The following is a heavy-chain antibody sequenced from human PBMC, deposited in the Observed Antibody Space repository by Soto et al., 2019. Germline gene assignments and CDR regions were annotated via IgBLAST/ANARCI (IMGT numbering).Heavy chain of an antibody. CDR3: ARNGDSSDYRGWFDP. Sequence: EVQLVESGGGLVQPGGSLRLSCAASGFTVSSNYMSWVRQAPGKGLEWVSVIYSGGTTYYADSVKGRFTISRDNSKNKLYLQMNSLRAEDTAVYYCARNGDSSDYRGWFDPWGQGTVVTVSS. CDR1: GFTVSSNY. CDR2: IYSGGTT. D-gene: IGHD3-22*01. V-gene: IGHV3-66*01. J-gene: IGHJ5*02.